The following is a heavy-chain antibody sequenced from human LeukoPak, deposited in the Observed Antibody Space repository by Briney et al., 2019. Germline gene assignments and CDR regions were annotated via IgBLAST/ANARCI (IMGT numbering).Heavy chain of an antibody. CDR3: ARSDVLTAYAMAL. D-gene: IGHD3-9*01. CDR1: GGSIISYY. CDR2: MYYSGAT. J-gene: IGHJ4*01. Sequence: SETLSLTCTVSGGSIISYYWSWIRQPPGKGLEWIGYMYYSGATNYNPSLKSRVTMSVDTSMTHFSLQLSSVTVADTAVYYCARSDVLTAYAMALWGQEPWSSSPQ. V-gene: IGHV4-59*08.